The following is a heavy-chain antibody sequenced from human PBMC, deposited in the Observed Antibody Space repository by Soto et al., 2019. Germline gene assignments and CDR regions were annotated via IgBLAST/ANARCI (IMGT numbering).Heavy chain of an antibody. CDR2: IYYSGST. D-gene: IGHD6-6*01. CDR1: GGSISSGGYY. CDR3: ARSRYSSSSSHPSVYYFDY. V-gene: IGHV4-31*03. Sequence: SETLSLTCTVSGGSISSGGYYWSWIRQHPGKGLEWIGYIYYSGSTYYNPSLKSRVTISVDTSKNQFSMKLRSVTAADTAVYYCARSRYSSSSSHPSVYYFDYWGQGTPVTVSS. J-gene: IGHJ4*02.